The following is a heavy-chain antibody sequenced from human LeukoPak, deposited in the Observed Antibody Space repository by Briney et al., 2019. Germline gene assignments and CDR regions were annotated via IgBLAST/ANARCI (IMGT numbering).Heavy chain of an antibody. V-gene: IGHV4-59*01. CDR3: ARGGGYCSGGSCYPIAPFDY. D-gene: IGHD2-15*01. Sequence: PSETLSLTCTVSGGSISSYYWSWIRQPPGKGLEWIGYIYYSGSTNYNPSLKSRVTISADTSKNQFSLKLSSVTAADTAVYYCARGGGYCSGGSCYPIAPFDYWGQGTLVTVSS. CDR2: IYYSGST. J-gene: IGHJ4*02. CDR1: GGSISSYY.